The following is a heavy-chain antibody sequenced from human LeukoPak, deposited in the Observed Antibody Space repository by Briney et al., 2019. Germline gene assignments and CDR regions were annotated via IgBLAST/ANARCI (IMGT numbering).Heavy chain of an antibody. V-gene: IGHV4-34*01. CDR1: GGSFSGYY. CDR3: ARGGRITMVRGGHPYYFDY. D-gene: IGHD3-10*01. Sequence: SETLSLTCAVYGGSFSGYYWSWIRQPPGKGLEWIGEINHSGSTNYNPSLKSRVTISVDTSKNQFSLKLSSVTAADTAVCYCARGGRITMVRGGHPYYFDYWGQGTLVTVSS. CDR2: INHSGST. J-gene: IGHJ4*02.